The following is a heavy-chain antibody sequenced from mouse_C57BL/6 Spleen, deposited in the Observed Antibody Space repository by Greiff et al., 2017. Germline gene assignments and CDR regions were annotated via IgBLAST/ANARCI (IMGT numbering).Heavy chain of an antibody. J-gene: IGHJ2*01. CDR2: INPNNGGT. CDR1: GYTFTDYY. V-gene: IGHV1-26*01. Sequence: EVQLQQSGPELVKPGASVKISCKASGYTFTDYYMNWVKQSHGKSLEWIGDINPNNGGTSYNQKFKGKATLTVDKSSSTAYMELRSLTSEDSAVYYCARLAYYSNYPYFDYWGQGTTLTVSS. CDR3: ARLAYYSNYPYFDY. D-gene: IGHD2-5*01.